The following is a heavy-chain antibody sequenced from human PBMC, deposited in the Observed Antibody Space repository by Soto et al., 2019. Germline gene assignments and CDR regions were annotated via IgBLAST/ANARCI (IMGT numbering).Heavy chain of an antibody. CDR1: GGSFSGYY. J-gene: IGHJ4*02. D-gene: IGHD1-26*01. Sequence: QVQLQQWGAGLLKPSETLSLTCAVYGGSFSGYYWSWIRQPPGKGLEWIGEINHSGSTNYNPSLKSRVTISVDPSKTQFSLKLSSVTAADTAVYYCARGLVPLNWGQGTLVTVSS. CDR3: ARGLVPLN. CDR2: INHSGST. V-gene: IGHV4-34*01.